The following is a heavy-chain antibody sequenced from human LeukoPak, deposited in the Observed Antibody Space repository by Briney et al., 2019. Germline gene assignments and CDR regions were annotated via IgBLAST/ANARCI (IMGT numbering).Heavy chain of an antibody. CDR1: GGSFSGYY. D-gene: IGHD3-16*01. Sequence: PSETLSLTCAVFGGSFSGYYWTWIRQPPGKGLEWIGEINHSGSTNYNPSLKSRVTISVDMSKNQFSLKVSSVTAADTAVYYCARVKDPGGYYYYYYMDIWGKGNTVTVSS. CDR3: ARVKDPGGYYYYYYMDI. V-gene: IGHV4-34*01. J-gene: IGHJ6*03. CDR2: INHSGST.